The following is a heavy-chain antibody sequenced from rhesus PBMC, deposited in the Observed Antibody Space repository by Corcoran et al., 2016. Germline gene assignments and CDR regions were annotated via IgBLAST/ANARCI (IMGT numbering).Heavy chain of an antibody. CDR3: ARSNWGAAFDF. CDR1: GFSLSTSGMG. D-gene: IGHD7-45*01. V-gene: IGHV2-1*01. Sequence: QVTLKESGPALVKPTQTLTLTCTFSGFSLSTSGMGVGWIRQPSQKTLEWLAHIYWNDDKYYSTSLKSRLTISKDTSKNQVVLTMTNMDAVGTATYYCARSNWGAAFDFWGQGLRVTVSS. J-gene: IGHJ3*01. CDR2: IYWNDDK.